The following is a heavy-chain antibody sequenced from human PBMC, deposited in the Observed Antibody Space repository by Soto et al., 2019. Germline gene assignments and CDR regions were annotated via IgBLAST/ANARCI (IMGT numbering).Heavy chain of an antibody. CDR3: ARAMDTAMASKDNWFDP. D-gene: IGHD5-18*01. CDR2: ISNDEKKT. J-gene: IGHJ5*02. V-gene: IGHV3-30*04. CDR1: GFTSRSYD. Sequence: QVQLMESGGGVVQPGRSLRLSCAASGFTSRSYDMHWVRQTPDKGLEWVAVISNDEKKTYYTDSVKGRFTISRDNSKNTLYLQMNNLRPEDTALYYCARAMDTAMASKDNWFDPWGQGTLVTVSS.